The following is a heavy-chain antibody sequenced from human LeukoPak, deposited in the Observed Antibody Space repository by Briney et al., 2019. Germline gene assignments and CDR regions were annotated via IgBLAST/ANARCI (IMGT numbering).Heavy chain of an antibody. V-gene: IGHV4-4*02. D-gene: IGHD6-13*01. J-gene: IGHJ4*02. CDR3: ARAVSLGQQLDYYFDY. CDR1: GGSISSSNW. CDR2: IYHSGST. Sequence: SETLSLTCAVSGGSISSSNWWSWVRQPPGKGLEWIGEIYHSGSTNYNPSLKSRVTISVDKSKNQFSLKLSSVTAADTAVYYCARAVSLGQQLDYYFDYWGQGTLVTVSS.